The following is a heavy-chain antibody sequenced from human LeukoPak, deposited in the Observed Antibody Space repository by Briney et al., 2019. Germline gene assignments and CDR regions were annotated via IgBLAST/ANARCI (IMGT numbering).Heavy chain of an antibody. J-gene: IGHJ6*02. Sequence: GGSLRLSCAASGFTFSSYSMNWVRQAPGKGLEWVSYISSTSSTKQYADSVKGRFTISRDNAKNSLYLQMNSLRAEDTAMYYCARVPTTYGMDVWGQGTTVTVPS. D-gene: IGHD1-14*01. CDR1: GFTFSSYS. V-gene: IGHV3-48*01. CDR2: ISSTSSTK. CDR3: ARVPTTYGMDV.